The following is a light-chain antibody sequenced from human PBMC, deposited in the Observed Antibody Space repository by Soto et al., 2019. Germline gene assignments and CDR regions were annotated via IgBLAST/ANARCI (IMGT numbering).Light chain of an antibody. J-gene: IGLJ3*02. CDR2: GNT. CDR1: SSNIGAGYE. V-gene: IGLV1-40*01. CDR3: QSYDSGLSGSV. Sequence: QSVLTQPPSVSGAPGQRVTISCTGSSSNIGAGYEVHWYQQVPGTAPKLLIYGNTNRPSGVPDRFSGSKSGTSASLAITGLQADDEADYYCQSYDSGLSGSVFGGGTKVTVL.